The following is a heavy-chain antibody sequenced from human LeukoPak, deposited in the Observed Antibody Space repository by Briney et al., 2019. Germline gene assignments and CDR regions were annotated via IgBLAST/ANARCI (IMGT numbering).Heavy chain of an antibody. CDR2: IIPILGIA. J-gene: IGHJ5*02. D-gene: IGHD3-10*01. CDR1: GGTFSSYA. V-gene: IGHV1-69*04. CDR3: ARATMARGVIYNWFDP. Sequence: SVKVSCKASGGTFSSYAISWVRQAPGQGLEWMGRIIPILGIANYAQKFQGRVTITADKSTSTAYMELSSLRSEDTAVYYCARATMARGVIYNWFDPWGQGTLVTVSS.